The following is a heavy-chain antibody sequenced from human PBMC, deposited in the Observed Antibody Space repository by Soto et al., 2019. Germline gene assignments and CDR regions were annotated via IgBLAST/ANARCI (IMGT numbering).Heavy chain of an antibody. CDR3: ARDRAYGGVGSNWFDP. D-gene: IGHD2-8*02. J-gene: IGHJ5*02. CDR2: ISYDGSNK. V-gene: IGHV3-30-3*01. Sequence: QVQLVESGGGVVQPGRSLRLSCAASGFTFSSYAMHWVRQDPGKGLEWVAVISYDGSNKYYADSVKGRFTISRDNSKNTLYLQMNSLRAEDTAVYYCARDRAYGGVGSNWFDPWGQGTLVTVSS. CDR1: GFTFSSYA.